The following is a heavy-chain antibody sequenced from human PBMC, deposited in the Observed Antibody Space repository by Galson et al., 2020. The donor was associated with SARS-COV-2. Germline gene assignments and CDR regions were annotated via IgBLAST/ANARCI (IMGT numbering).Heavy chain of an antibody. V-gene: IGHV4-39*01. D-gene: IGHD4-17*01. Sequence: PETLSLTCTVSGGSISSSSYYWGWIRQPPGKGLEWIGSIYYSGSTYYNPSLKSRVTISVDTSKNQFSLKLSSVTAADTAVYYCAGYYGDYERGFRDACDIWGQGTMVTVSS. J-gene: IGHJ3*02. CDR3: AGYYGDYERGFRDACDI. CDR2: IYYSGST. CDR1: GGSISSSSYY.